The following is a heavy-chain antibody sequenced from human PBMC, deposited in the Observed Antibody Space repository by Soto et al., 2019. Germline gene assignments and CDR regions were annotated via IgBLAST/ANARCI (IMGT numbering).Heavy chain of an antibody. CDR3: AREPNYYDSSGYYPTDY. D-gene: IGHD3-22*01. CDR1: GYTFTSYA. J-gene: IGHJ4*02. Sequence: ASVKVSCKASGYTFTSYAMHWVRQAPGQRLEWMGWINAGNGNTKYSQKFQGRVTITRDTSASTAYMELSSLRSEDTAVYYCAREPNYYDSSGYYPTDYWGQGTLVTVS. CDR2: INAGNGNT. V-gene: IGHV1-3*01.